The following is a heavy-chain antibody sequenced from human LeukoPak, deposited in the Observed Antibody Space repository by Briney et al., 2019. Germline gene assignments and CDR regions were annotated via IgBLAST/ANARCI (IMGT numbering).Heavy chain of an antibody. CDR3: ARVVDSSGWYDDY. CDR2: IYYSGST. V-gene: IGHV4-39*07. CDR1: GGSISSSSYY. Sequence: KPSETLSLTCTVSGGSISSSSYYWGWIRQPPGKGLEWIGSIYYSGSTYYNPSLKSRVTISVDTSKNQFSLKLSSVTAADTAVYYCARVVDSSGWYDDYWGQGTLVTVSS. D-gene: IGHD6-19*01. J-gene: IGHJ4*02.